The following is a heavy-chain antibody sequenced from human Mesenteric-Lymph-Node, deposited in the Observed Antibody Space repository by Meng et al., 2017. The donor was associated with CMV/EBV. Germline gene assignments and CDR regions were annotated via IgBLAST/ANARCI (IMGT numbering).Heavy chain of an antibody. CDR2: IYYTGST. Sequence: SETLSLTCTVSGGSVSSSSYFWGWIRQPPGKGLEWIGTIYYTGSTYYNPSLKSRLTISVDTSKNEFSLKLTSVTAADTAVYYCARQGSGYYEPLDYWGQGTLVTVSS. D-gene: IGHD3-22*01. J-gene: IGHJ4*02. CDR3: ARQGSGYYEPLDY. CDR1: GGSVSSSSYF. V-gene: IGHV4-39*01.